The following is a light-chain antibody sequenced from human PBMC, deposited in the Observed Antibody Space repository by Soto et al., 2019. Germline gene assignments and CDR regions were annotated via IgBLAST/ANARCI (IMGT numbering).Light chain of an antibody. CDR1: QSVSGS. V-gene: IGKV3-11*01. J-gene: IGKJ4*01. Sequence: EIVLTQSPTTLSLSPGERATFSCRASQSVSGSFAWYQQKPGQAPRLLIYDASTRAAGIPARFSGSGSGTDFTLTISSLEPEDFAVYYCQQRSDWPLTFGGGTKVEIK. CDR2: DAS. CDR3: QQRSDWPLT.